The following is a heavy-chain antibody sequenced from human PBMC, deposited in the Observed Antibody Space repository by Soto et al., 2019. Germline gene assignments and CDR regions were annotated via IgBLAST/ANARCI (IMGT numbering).Heavy chain of an antibody. CDR2: INTSGGAT. CDR1: GFTFTSYA. D-gene: IGHD3-16*01. V-gene: IGHV3-23*01. J-gene: IGHJ1*01. CDR3: ARHWAS. Sequence: GGSLRLSCAASGFTFTSYAMSWVRQAPGKGLEWVSDINTSGGATFYADSVKGRFTISRDNSRNTLFLQMNSLRVEDTAIYYCARHWASGGQGTLVTVSS.